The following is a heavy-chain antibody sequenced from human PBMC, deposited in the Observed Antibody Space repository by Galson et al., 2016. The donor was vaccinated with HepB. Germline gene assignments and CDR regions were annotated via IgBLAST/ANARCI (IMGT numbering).Heavy chain of an antibody. J-gene: IGHJ4*02. CDR3: ARTRGTGLFDS. D-gene: IGHD1-1*01. Sequence: TLSLTCNVSGDSISSVIYYWSWIRQPPGKGLEWIGSIYYRGNTNSNPSLKSRVILSLETPKNQFSLKLSSVPAADTAVYYCARTRGTGLFDSWGQGTLVTVSS. CDR1: GDSISSVIYY. CDR2: IYYRGNT. V-gene: IGHV4-30-4*01.